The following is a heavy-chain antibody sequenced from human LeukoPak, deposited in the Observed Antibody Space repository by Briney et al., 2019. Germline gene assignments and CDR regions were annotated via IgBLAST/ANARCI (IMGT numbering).Heavy chain of an antibody. D-gene: IGHD1-20*01. V-gene: IGHV1-2*02. CDR1: GYTFTGYY. CDR3: ARVAVTGTFWGFDP. Sequence: GASVKVSCKASGYTFTGYYMHWVGQAPGQGLEWMGWINPNSGGTNYAQKFQGRVTMTRDTSISTAYMELSRLRSDDTAVYYCARVAVTGTFWGFDPWGQGTLVTVSS. CDR2: INPNSGGT. J-gene: IGHJ5*02.